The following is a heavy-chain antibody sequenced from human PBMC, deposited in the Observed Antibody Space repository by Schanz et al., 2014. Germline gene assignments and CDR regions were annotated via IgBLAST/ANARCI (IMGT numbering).Heavy chain of an antibody. Sequence: QVQLVQSGAEVKKPGASVKVSCEASGYTFTSYYIHWFRQAPGQGLEWMGLINPSVGNTNYAQKCRGRVTMARDTSTSTVYMELSRLRSEDTAVYFCARGPSTGAFDIWGQGTMVTVAS. CDR2: INPSVGNT. V-gene: IGHV1-46*03. CDR1: GYTFTSYY. CDR3: ARGPSTGAFDI. J-gene: IGHJ3*02.